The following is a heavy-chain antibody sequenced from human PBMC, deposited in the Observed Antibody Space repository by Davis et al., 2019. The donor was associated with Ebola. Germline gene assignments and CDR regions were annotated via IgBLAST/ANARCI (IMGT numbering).Heavy chain of an antibody. Sequence: GESLKISCAASGFTVTNNYMTWVRQAPGKGLEWVSVIYTGGSTYYADSVKGRFTISRDNSKNTLYLQMNSLRAEDTAVYYCAKWIHDAFDIWGQGTMVTVSS. CDR2: IYTGGST. CDR1: GFTVTNNY. V-gene: IGHV3-66*01. D-gene: IGHD5-18*01. CDR3: AKWIHDAFDI. J-gene: IGHJ3*02.